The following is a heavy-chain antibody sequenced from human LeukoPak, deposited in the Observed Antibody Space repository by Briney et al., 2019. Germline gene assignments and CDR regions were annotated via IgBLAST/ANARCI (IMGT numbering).Heavy chain of an antibody. Sequence: GGSLRLSCAASGFTFSSYWMNWIRQAPGRGLEWVANIKQDGSEKYYVDSVKGRFTISRDNAKNSLYLQMNSLRAEDTAVYYCARRLRFGDHFDYWGQGTLVTVSS. CDR2: IKQDGSEK. CDR3: ARRLRFGDHFDY. D-gene: IGHD3-16*01. V-gene: IGHV3-7*01. CDR1: GFTFSSYW. J-gene: IGHJ4*02.